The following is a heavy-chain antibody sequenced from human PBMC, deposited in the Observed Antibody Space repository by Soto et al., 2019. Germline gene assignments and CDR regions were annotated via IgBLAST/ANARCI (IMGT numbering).Heavy chain of an antibody. CDR3: ARDGLPRYSSGWPDY. V-gene: IGHV3-30-3*01. J-gene: IGHJ4*02. D-gene: IGHD6-19*01. Sequence: GGSLRLSCAASGFTFSSYAMHWVRQAPGKGLEWVAVISYDGSNKYYADSVKGRFTISRDNSKNTLYLQMNSLRAEDTAVYYCARDGLPRYSSGWPDYWGQGTLVTVSS. CDR2: ISYDGSNK. CDR1: GFTFSSYA.